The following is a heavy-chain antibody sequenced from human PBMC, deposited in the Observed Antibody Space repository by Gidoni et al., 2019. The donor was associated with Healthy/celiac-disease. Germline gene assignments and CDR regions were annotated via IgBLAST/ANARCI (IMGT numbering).Heavy chain of an antibody. CDR3: ARGDYYDSSGYFLDRLGWFDP. J-gene: IGHJ5*02. D-gene: IGHD3-22*01. Sequence: QVQLQESGPGLVKLSQTLSLPCTVSGGSISSGGYYWRWIRQHPGKGLEWIGYIYYSGSTYYNPSLKSRVTISVDTSKNQFSLKLSSVTAADTAVYYCARGDYYDSSGYFLDRLGWFDPWGQGTLVTVSS. V-gene: IGHV4-31*03. CDR2: IYYSGST. CDR1: GGSISSGGYY.